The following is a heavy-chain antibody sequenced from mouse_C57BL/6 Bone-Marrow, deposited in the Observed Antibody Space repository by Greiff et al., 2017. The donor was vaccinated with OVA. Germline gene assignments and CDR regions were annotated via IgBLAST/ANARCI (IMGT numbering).Heavy chain of an antibody. CDR2: IYPGDGDT. CDR1: GYAFSSYW. J-gene: IGHJ4*01. D-gene: IGHD2-13*01. V-gene: IGHV1-80*01. CDR3: ARETTGRYYAMDY. Sequence: VQLQQSGAELVKPGASGKISCKASGYAFSSYWMNWVKQRPGKGLEWIGQIYPGDGDTNYNGKFKGKATLTADKSSSTAYMQLSSLTSEDSAVYFCARETTGRYYAMDYWGQGTSVTVSS.